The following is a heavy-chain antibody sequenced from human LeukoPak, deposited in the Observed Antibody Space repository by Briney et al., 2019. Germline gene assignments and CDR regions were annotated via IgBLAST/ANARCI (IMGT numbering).Heavy chain of an antibody. CDR1: GGSISSSSYY. CDR2: IYYSGST. CDR3: ARDRPVLEEMAPPENYFDY. D-gene: IGHD5-24*01. J-gene: IGHJ4*02. V-gene: IGHV4-39*07. Sequence: SETLSLTCTVSGGSISSSSYYWGWIRQPPGKGLEWIGSIYYSGSTYYNPSLKSRVTISVDTSKNQFSLKLSSVTAADTAVYYCARDRPVLEEMAPPENYFDYWGQGTLVTVSS.